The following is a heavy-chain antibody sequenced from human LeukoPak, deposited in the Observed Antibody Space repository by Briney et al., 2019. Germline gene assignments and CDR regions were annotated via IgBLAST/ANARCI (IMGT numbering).Heavy chain of an antibody. CDR2: IYYSGST. V-gene: IGHV4-59*01. D-gene: IGHD2-15*01. CDR3: ARVVAATVFDY. CDR1: GGSISSYY. J-gene: IGHJ4*02. Sequence: SETLSLTCTVSGGSISSYYWSWIRQPPGKGLEWIGYIYYSGSTNYNPSLKSRVTISVDTSKNQFSLKLSSVTAADTAVYYCARVVAATVFDYWGQGTLVTVPS.